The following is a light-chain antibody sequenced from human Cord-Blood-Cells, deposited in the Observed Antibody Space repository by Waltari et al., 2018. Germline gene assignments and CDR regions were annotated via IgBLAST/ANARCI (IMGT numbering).Light chain of an antibody. CDR3: SSYTSSSTYV. V-gene: IGLV2-14*04. J-gene: IGLJ1*01. CDR1: SSDVGGYNY. Sequence: ISCTGTSSDVGGYNYVSWYQQHPGKAPKLMIYDVSKRPSGVSNRFSGCKSGNTASLTISGLKAEDEADYYCSSYTSSSTYVFGTGTKVTVL. CDR2: DVS.